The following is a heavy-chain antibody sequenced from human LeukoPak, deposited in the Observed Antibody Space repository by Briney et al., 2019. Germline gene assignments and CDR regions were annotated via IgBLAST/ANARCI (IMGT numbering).Heavy chain of an antibody. Sequence: PSETLSLTCAVYGGSFSGYYWSWIRQPPGKGLEWLGEINHSGSTNYNPSLKSRVTISVDTSKNQFSLKLSSVTAADTAVYYCASGYGSGSYFYVYYFDYWGQGTLVTVSS. CDR2: INHSGST. V-gene: IGHV4-34*01. J-gene: IGHJ4*02. CDR3: ASGYGSGSYFYVYYFDY. D-gene: IGHD3-10*01. CDR1: GGSFSGYY.